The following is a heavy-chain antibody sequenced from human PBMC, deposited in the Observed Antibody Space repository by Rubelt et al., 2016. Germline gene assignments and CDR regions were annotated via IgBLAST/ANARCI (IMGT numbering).Heavy chain of an antibody. CDR2: IYYSGST. CDR3: ARWDVDYLDY. V-gene: IGHV4-61*05. D-gene: IGHD1-26*01. CDR1: GGSISSSSYY. J-gene: IGHJ4*01. Sequence: QLQLQESGPGLVKPSETLSLTCTVSGGSISSSSYYWGWIRQPPGKGLEWIGYIYYSGSTNYNHSLMSRVTMSVDTSKNQFSLRLSSVTAADTAVYYCARWDVDYLDYWGQGTLVTVSS.